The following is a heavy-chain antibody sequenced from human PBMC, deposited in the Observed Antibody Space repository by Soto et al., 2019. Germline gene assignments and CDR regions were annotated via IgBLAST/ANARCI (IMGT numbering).Heavy chain of an antibody. CDR2: INADGTST. CDR1: GFTFSNSW. Sequence: GGSLRLSCAASGFTFSNSWMHWVRQVSGKGLEWVSRINADGTSTSYADSVKGRFTISRDNAKNTLYLHVNSLRAEDTAVYYCVKVLARGVGVPRFYFDSWGQGAMVTVSS. J-gene: IGHJ4*02. CDR3: VKVLARGVGVPRFYFDS. V-gene: IGHV3-74*01. D-gene: IGHD2-2*01.